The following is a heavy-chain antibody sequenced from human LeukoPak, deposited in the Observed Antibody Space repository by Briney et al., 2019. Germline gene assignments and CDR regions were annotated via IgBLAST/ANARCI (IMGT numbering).Heavy chain of an antibody. CDR1: GFTFTDYY. CDR2: IGPHSSAT. CDR3: AREGHGLLSKDFDY. J-gene: IGHJ4*02. Sequence: ASVKVSCKSSGFTFTDYYIHWVRQAPGQGLEWVGSIGPHSSATSSPQEFQGRVTMTRDTSMSTAYMELTRLTSDDTAVYYCAREGHGLLSKDFDYWGQGTLVTVSS. D-gene: IGHD2/OR15-2a*01. V-gene: IGHV1-2*02.